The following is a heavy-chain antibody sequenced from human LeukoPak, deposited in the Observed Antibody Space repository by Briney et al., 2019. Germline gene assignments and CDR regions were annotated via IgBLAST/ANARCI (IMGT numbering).Heavy chain of an antibody. D-gene: IGHD1-26*01. Sequence: GVSLRLSCAASRLSFSDYNMNCVRQARGKGREGVTSITNRSSYTFYADSVRGRFTISRDNAKNPLYLRMNSLRAEDTAIYYCARDPYNGGYGASYYYYMDVWGKGTTVTISS. CDR1: RLSFSDYN. V-gene: IGHV3-21*01. CDR2: ITNRSSYT. J-gene: IGHJ6*03. CDR3: ARDPYNGGYGASYYYYMDV.